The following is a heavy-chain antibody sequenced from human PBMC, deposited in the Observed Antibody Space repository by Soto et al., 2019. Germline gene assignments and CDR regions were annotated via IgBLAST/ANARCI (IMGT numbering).Heavy chain of an antibody. CDR1: GGSISSYY. V-gene: IGHV4-59*01. Sequence: SETLSLTCTVSGGSISSYYWSWIRQPPGKGLEWIGYIYYSGSTDYDPSLKSRVTISVDTSKNQFSLKLSSVTAADTAVYYCARRWGNYFDFWGQGTLDIVSS. CDR3: ARRWGNYFDF. D-gene: IGHD7-27*01. CDR2: IYYSGST. J-gene: IGHJ4*02.